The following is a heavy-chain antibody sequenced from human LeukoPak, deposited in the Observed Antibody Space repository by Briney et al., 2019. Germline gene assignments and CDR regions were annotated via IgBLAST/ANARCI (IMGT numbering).Heavy chain of an antibody. CDR1: GGSISSYY. J-gene: IGHJ5*02. V-gene: IGHV4-4*07. Sequence: SETLSLTCTVSGGSISSYYWSWIRQPAGKGLEWIGRIYTSGSTSYNPSLKGRVTMSVDTSKNQFSLKLSSVTAADTAVYYCAREHPRGHMVYAMSWGQGTLVTVSS. D-gene: IGHD2-8*01. CDR3: AREHPRGHMVYAMS. CDR2: IYTSGST.